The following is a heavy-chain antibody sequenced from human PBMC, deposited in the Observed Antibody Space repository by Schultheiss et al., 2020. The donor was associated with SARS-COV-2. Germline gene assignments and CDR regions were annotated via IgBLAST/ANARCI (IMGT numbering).Heavy chain of an antibody. CDR2: INHSGST. CDR1: GGSFSGYY. J-gene: IGHJ4*02. Sequence: SETLSLTCAVYGGSFSGYYWSWIRQPPGKGLEWIGEINHSGSTNYNPSLKSRVTISVDTSKNQFSLKLSSVTAADTAVYYCARGRGPSIIVVAERPYYFDYWGQGTLVTVSS. V-gene: IGHV4-34*01. D-gene: IGHD3-22*01. CDR3: ARGRGPSIIVVAERPYYFDY.